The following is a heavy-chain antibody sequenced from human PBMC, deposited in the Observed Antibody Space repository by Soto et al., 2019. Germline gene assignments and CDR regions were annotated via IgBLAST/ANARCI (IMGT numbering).Heavy chain of an antibody. Sequence: ASVKVSCKASGYTFSSYYIHWVRQAPGLGLEWMGIINPSGGTTTYAQKFQGRVTMTRDTSASTAYMELSSLRSEDTALYYCARDLGYDSGGYYPYFDYWGQGTLVTVSS. CDR2: INPSGGTT. V-gene: IGHV1-46*01. CDR3: ARDLGYDSGGYYPYFDY. J-gene: IGHJ4*02. D-gene: IGHD3-22*01. CDR1: GYTFSSYY.